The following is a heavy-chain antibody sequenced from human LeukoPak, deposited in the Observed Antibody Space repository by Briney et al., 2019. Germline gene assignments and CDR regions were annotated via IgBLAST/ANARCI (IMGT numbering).Heavy chain of an antibody. CDR2: IWYDGSNK. V-gene: IGHV3-33*01. CDR1: GFTFSSYG. D-gene: IGHD3-16*01. CDR3: VRERGWGAPYYYGVDV. Sequence: GSLRLSCAASGFTFSSYGMHWVRQAPGKGLEWVAVIWYDGSNKYYADSVKGRFSISRDNSKNTLYLQVNSLRDEDTAVYYCVRERGWGAPYYYGVDVWGQGTTVTVSS. J-gene: IGHJ6*02.